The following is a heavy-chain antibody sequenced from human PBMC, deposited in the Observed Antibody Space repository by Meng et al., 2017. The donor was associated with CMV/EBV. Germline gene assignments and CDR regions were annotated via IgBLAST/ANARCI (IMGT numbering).Heavy chain of an antibody. Sequence: QVQLQQLVAGLLKPSETLSLTGAVYGGSFSGYYRSWIRQPPGKGLEWIGEINHSGSTNYNPSLKSRVTISVDTSKNQFSLKLSSVTAADTAVYYCARGGGGEWELLHYFDYWGQGTLVTVSS. V-gene: IGHV4-34*01. CDR3: ARGGGGEWELLHYFDY. CDR2: INHSGST. D-gene: IGHD1-26*01. J-gene: IGHJ4*02. CDR1: GGSFSGYY.